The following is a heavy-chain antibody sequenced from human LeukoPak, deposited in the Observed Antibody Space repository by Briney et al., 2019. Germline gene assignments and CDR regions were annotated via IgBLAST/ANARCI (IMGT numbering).Heavy chain of an antibody. CDR1: GDSINNNNYY. J-gene: IGHJ5*02. Sequence: SETLSLTCTVSGDSINNNNYYWSWIRQPPGKGLEWIGEINHSGSTNYNPSLKSRVTISVDMSKNQFSLKLSSVTAADTAVYYCARGRGYDYVWGSYRANWFDPWGQGTLVTVSS. CDR2: INHSGST. D-gene: IGHD3-16*02. CDR3: ARGRGYDYVWGSYRANWFDP. V-gene: IGHV4-39*07.